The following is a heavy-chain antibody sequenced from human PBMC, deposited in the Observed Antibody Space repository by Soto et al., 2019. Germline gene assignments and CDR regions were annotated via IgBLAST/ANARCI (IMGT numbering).Heavy chain of an antibody. CDR3: ARDGSEDFWSGYYSYYYYGMDV. CDR1: GYTFTSYA. V-gene: IGHV1-3*01. D-gene: IGHD3-3*01. Sequence: ASVKVSCKASGYTFTSYAMHWVRQAPGQRLEWMGWINAGNGNTKYSQKFQGRVTITRDTSASTAYMELSSLRSEDTAVYYCARDGSEDFWSGYYSYYYYGMDVWGQGTLVTVSS. J-gene: IGHJ6*02. CDR2: INAGNGNT.